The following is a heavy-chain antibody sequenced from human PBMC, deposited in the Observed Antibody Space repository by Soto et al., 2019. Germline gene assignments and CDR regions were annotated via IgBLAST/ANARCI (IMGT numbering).Heavy chain of an antibody. J-gene: IGHJ4*02. CDR3: ASSYSGYLDN. D-gene: IGHD3-22*01. Sequence: SETLSLTCSVSGGSMSSGAYYWNWIRQHPVKGLEWIAYIYHTGNTYYNPSLRSRTTISVDTSGNQFSLKLTSVTDADTAVYYCASSYSGYLDNWGQGTLVTVSS. CDR1: GGSMSSGAYY. V-gene: IGHV4-31*03. CDR2: IYHTGNT.